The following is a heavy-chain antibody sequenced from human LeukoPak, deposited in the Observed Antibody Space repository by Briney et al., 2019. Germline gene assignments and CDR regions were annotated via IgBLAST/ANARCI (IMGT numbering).Heavy chain of an antibody. D-gene: IGHD2-21*02. CDR1: GYTFTSYG. Sequence: ASVQVSCKASGYTFTSYGISWVRQAPGQGLEWMGWISAYNGNTNYAQKLQGRVTMTTDTSTSTAYMELRSLRSDDTAVYYCARDLDSYCGGDCYPFDYWGQGTLVTVSS. CDR2: ISAYNGNT. CDR3: ARDLDSYCGGDCYPFDY. J-gene: IGHJ4*02. V-gene: IGHV1-18*01.